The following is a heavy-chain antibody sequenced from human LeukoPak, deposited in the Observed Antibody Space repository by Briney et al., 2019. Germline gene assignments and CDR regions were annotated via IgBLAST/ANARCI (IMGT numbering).Heavy chain of an antibody. Sequence: GGSLRLSCAASGFTVSSNYMSWVRQAPGKGLEWVSVIYSGGSTYYADSVKGRFTISRDNSKNTLYLQMNSLRAEDTAVYYCASWNSGYDFWSGYRNYWGQGTLVTVSS. CDR3: ASWNSGYDFWSGYRNY. V-gene: IGHV3-53*01. J-gene: IGHJ4*02. CDR1: GFTVSSNY. D-gene: IGHD3-3*01. CDR2: IYSGGST.